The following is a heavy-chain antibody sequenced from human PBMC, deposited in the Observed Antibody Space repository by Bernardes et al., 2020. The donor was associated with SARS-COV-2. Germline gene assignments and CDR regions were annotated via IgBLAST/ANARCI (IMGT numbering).Heavy chain of an antibody. J-gene: IGHJ4*02. CDR1: GGSISSSSFY. CDR2: IYYTGST. V-gene: IGHV4-39*01. CDR3: ARAPPEAVAGMGLFDN. Sequence: SETLSLTCTVSGGSISSSSFYWGWIRQPPGKGLEWIGSIYYTGSTYYNPSLKSRVTISVDTSKNQFSLKLSSVTAADTAVYYCARAPPEAVAGMGLFDNGGQGILVTVSS. D-gene: IGHD6-19*01.